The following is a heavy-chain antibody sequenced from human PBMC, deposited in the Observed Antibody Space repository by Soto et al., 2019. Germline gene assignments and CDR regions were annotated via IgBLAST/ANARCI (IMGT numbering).Heavy chain of an antibody. CDR2: ISGSGGDT. V-gene: IGHV3-23*01. D-gene: IGHD3-3*01. Sequence: EVQLLESGGGLVQPGGSLRLSCSASGFTVTSYAMSWVRQAPGKGLEWVSGISGSGGDTKSADSVKGRSTNSRDNFKNMLYLNKNSLRAEATAVYYCAKHDFWTLYNTGLDSWGQGTLVTVSS. CDR3: AKHDFWTLYNTGLDS. J-gene: IGHJ4*02. CDR1: GFTVTSYA.